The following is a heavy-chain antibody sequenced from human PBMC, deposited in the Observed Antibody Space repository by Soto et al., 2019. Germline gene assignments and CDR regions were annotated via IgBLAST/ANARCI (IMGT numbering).Heavy chain of an antibody. Sequence: PGRSPRLSSGVSGFTVTSNGVSWVRQAPGKGLEWVSAISPNGQGIWYADSVKGRFTISRDISRNTVFLQMDSLRAEDTAVYYFVKDCQYPRDYFHYWGQGTLVTVSS. CDR1: GFTVTSNG. D-gene: IGHD4-4*01. CDR2: ISPNGQGI. J-gene: IGHJ4*02. V-gene: IGHV3-23*01. CDR3: VKDCQYPRDYFHY.